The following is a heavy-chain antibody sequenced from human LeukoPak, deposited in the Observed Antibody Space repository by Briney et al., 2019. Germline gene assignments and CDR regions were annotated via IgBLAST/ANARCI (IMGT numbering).Heavy chain of an antibody. CDR2: ISFDGRSE. D-gene: IGHD2-21*01. CDR3: AREGYYAFEI. CDR1: GFTFNNYA. V-gene: IGHV3-30*04. Sequence: GGSVRLSCAASGFTFNNYAMQWVRQAPGKGLEWVGIISFDGRSEFYRDSVKGRFSISRDSSMVYLQMNSLRVEDTAVYYCAREGYYAFEIWGPGTLVTVSS. J-gene: IGHJ3*02.